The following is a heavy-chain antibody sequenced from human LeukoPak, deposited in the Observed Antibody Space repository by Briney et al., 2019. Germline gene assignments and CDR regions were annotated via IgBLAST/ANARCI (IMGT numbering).Heavy chain of an antibody. CDR3: ARGNRLYSSSWSSLPFDI. CDR2: MNPRSGYT. CDR1: GYTFTNYD. V-gene: IGHV1-8*01. J-gene: IGHJ3*02. Sequence: GASVKVSCKASGYTFTNYDINWVRQAIGQGLEWMGWMNPRSGYTGYPQKFQGRVTMTGNTSISTAYMELNSLTSEDTAVYYCARGNRLYSSSWSSLPFDIWGQGSMVTVSS. D-gene: IGHD6-13*01.